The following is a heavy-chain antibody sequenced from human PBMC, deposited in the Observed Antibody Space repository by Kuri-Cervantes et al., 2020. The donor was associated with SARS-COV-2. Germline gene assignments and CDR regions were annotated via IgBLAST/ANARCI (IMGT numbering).Heavy chain of an antibody. D-gene: IGHD6-13*01. V-gene: IGHV3-21*01. CDR3: ARDLAAAGMDI. J-gene: IGHJ6*02. Sequence: GGSLRLSCAASGFTFRSYSFNWVCQAPGKGLEWVSSISGRSTYIYYADSVKARFTISRDDANSSLYLQINSLRAEDTGVYYCARDLAAAGMDIWGQGTTVTVSS. CDR1: GFTFRSYS. CDR2: ISGRSTYI.